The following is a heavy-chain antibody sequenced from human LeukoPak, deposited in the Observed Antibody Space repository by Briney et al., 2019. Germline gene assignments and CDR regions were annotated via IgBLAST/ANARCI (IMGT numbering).Heavy chain of an antibody. D-gene: IGHD1-26*01. CDR1: GYTFTGYY. CDR2: INPNSGST. V-gene: IGHV1-2*02. J-gene: IGHJ4*02. Sequence: ASVKVSCKASGYTFTGYYMHWVRQAPGQGLEWMGWINPNSGSTNYALKFQGRVTMTRDTSISTAYMELSRLRSDDTAVYYCARSRAGVGATAFFDYWGQGTLVTVSS. CDR3: ARSRAGVGATAFFDY.